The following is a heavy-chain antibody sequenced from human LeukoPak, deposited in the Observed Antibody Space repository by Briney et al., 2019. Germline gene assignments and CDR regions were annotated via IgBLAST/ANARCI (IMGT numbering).Heavy chain of an antibody. CDR1: GFTFSRYA. CDR3: VIDDALATDGFVS. Sequence: GGSLRLSCVASGFTFSRYAMNWVRQAPGKGLEWVSVVSYDGSDKYYADSVKGRFTISRDNSKNTVYLQMNSLRAEDTAVYYCVIDDALATDGFVSWGERNLGTVSS. J-gene: IGHJ1*01. D-gene: IGHD5-24*01. V-gene: IGHV3-30*04. CDR2: VSYDGSDK.